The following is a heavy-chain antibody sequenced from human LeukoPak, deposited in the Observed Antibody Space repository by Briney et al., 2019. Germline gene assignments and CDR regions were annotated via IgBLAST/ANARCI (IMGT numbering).Heavy chain of an antibody. D-gene: IGHD2-15*01. CDR2: ISGSGGST. J-gene: IGHJ4*02. Sequence: GGSLRLSCAASGFTFSSYAMSWVRQAPGKGLEWVLAISGSGGSTYYADSVKGRFTISRDNSKNTLYLQMNSLRAEDTAVYYCARDRHSGGSCFDYWGQGTLVTVSS. CDR3: ARDRHSGGSCFDY. V-gene: IGHV3-23*01. CDR1: GFTFSSYA.